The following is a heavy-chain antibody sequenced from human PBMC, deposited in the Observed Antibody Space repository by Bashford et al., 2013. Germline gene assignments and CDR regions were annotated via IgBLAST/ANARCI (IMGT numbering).Heavy chain of an antibody. CDR2: ISWNSGSTI. J-gene: IGHJ4*02. D-gene: IGHD3-22*01. Sequence: GGSLRLSCAASGFTFDDYAMHWVRQAPGKGLEWVSGISWNSGSTIYYADSVKGRFTISRDNAKNSLYLQMNSLRAEDTAVYYCARVYDNSGTHYWGQGTLVTVSS. V-gene: IGHV3-9*01. CDR1: GFTFDDYA. CDR3: ARVYDNSGTHY.